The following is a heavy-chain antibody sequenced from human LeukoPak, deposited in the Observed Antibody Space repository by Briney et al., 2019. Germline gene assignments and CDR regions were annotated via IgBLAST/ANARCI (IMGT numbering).Heavy chain of an antibody. CDR1: GYTFTGYY. V-gene: IGHV1-2*02. D-gene: IGHD3-22*01. CDR3: ARGWNYYDSSGSSFDP. Sequence: GASVKASCKASGYTFTGYYMHWVRQAPGQGLERMGWINPNSGGTNYAQKFQGRVTMTRDTSISTAYMELSRLTSDDTAVYYCARGWNYYDSSGSSFDPWGQGTLVTVSS. CDR2: INPNSGGT. J-gene: IGHJ5*02.